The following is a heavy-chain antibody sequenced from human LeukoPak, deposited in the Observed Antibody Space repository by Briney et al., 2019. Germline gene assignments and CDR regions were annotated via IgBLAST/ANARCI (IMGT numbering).Heavy chain of an antibody. Sequence: PGGSPRLSCAASGFTFSSYAMSWVRQAPGKGLEWVSAISGSGGSTYYADSVKGRFTISRDNSKNTLYLQMNSLRAEDTAVYYCAKGGWSAGYCSSTSCYTGIFLAAYWGQGTLVTVSS. D-gene: IGHD2-2*02. CDR1: GFTFSSYA. CDR2: ISGSGGST. CDR3: AKGGWSAGYCSSTSCYTGIFLAAY. J-gene: IGHJ4*02. V-gene: IGHV3-23*01.